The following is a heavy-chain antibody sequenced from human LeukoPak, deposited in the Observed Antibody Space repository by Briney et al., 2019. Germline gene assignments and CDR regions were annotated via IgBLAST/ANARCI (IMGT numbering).Heavy chain of an antibody. CDR1: GFTFSSYA. CDR2: LSGGGGTT. V-gene: IGHV3-23*01. J-gene: IGHJ3*02. CDR3: AKDRVYASGSRDAFDI. D-gene: IGHD3-10*01. Sequence: GGSLRLSCAASGFTFSSYAMSWGRQAPGKGLEWVSGLSGGGGTTYYADSVKGRFTISRDNSKNTLYLQMNSLRAEDTAVYHCAKDRVYASGSRDAFDIWGQGTMVTVSS.